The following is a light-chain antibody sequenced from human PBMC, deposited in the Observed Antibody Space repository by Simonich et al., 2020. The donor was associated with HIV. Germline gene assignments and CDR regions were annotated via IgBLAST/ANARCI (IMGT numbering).Light chain of an antibody. CDR1: QSISSY. CDR2: AAS. J-gene: IGKJ5*01. Sequence: DIQMTQSPSSLSASVGDRVTITCRTRQSISSYLNWYQHKPRKAPKLLIYAASSLQSGVPSRFSGSGSGTDFTLTISSLQPEDFATYYCQQSYNTLSITFGQGTRLEIK. V-gene: IGKV1-39*01. CDR3: QQSYNTLSIT.